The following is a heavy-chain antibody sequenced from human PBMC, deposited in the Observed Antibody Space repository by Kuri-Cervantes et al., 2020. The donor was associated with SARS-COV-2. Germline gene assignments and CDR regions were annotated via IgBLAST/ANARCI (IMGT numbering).Heavy chain of an antibody. D-gene: IGHD3-9*01. J-gene: IGHJ4*02. CDR2: INHSGST. V-gene: IGHV4-34*01. Sequence: SETLSLTCAVYGGSFSGYYWSWIRQPPGKGLEWIGEINHSGSTNYNPTLKSRVTISVDTSENQFSLKLSSVTAADTAVYYCARGRRYSLPGGLDYWGQGTLVTVSS. CDR1: GGSFSGYY. CDR3: ARGRRYSLPGGLDY.